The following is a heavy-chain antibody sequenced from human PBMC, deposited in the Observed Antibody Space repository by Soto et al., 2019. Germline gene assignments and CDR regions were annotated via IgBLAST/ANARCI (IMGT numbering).Heavy chain of an antibody. CDR3: AREGGYDGSGQYRNWFDP. D-gene: IGHD3-22*01. CDR1: GGSISSYY. V-gene: IGHV4-59*01. Sequence: SETLSLTCTVSGGSISSYYWSWIRQPPGKGLEWIGYIYYSGSTNYNPSLKSRVTISVDTSKNQFSLKLSSVTAADTAVYYCAREGGYDGSGQYRNWFDPWGQGTQVTVSS. J-gene: IGHJ5*02. CDR2: IYYSGST.